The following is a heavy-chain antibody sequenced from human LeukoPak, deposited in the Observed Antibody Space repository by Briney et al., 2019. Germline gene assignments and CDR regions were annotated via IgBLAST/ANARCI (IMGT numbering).Heavy chain of an antibody. CDR1: GFSFMTDI. Sequence: WRSLRLSCAASGFSFMTDIMHWVRQAPGKGLEGVAVIWNDGDIKYYADSVKGRFSISRDNSNDMLYLQMNSLRVEDTAVYYCARGHDILTDFDYWGQGTLVTVSS. CDR2: IWNDGDIK. CDR3: ARGHDILTDFDY. D-gene: IGHD3-9*01. J-gene: IGHJ4*02. V-gene: IGHV3-33*01.